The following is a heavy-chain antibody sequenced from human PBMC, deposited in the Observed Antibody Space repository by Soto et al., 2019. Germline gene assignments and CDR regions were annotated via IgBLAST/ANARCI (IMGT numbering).Heavy chain of an antibody. CDR2: ISGSGGST. D-gene: IGHD3-22*01. Sequence: GGSLRLSCAASGFTFSSYAMSWVRQSPGKGLEWVSAISGSGGSTYYADSVKGRFTISRDNSKNTLYLQMNSLRAEDTAVYYCAKARRSHYYDSSGSDYWGQGTLVTVSS. V-gene: IGHV3-23*01. CDR1: GFTFSSYA. CDR3: AKARRSHYYDSSGSDY. J-gene: IGHJ4*02.